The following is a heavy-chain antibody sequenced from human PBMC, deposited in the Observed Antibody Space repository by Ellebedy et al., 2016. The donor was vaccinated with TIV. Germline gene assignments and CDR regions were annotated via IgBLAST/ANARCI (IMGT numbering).Heavy chain of an antibody. Sequence: GESLKISCKGSGYSFTSYWIGWVRQMPGKGLEWMGIIYPGDSDTRYSPSFQGQVTISADKSISTAYLQWSSLKASDTAMYHCARRKGTTVVTNDAFDIWGQGTMVTVSS. V-gene: IGHV5-51*01. CDR2: IYPGDSDT. J-gene: IGHJ3*02. CDR1: GYSFTSYW. CDR3: ARRKGTTVVTNDAFDI. D-gene: IGHD4-23*01.